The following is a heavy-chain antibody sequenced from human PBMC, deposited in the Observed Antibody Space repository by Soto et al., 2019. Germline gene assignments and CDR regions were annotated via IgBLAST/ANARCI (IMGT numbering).Heavy chain of an antibody. CDR3: AAQGGLESRYFYALFA. CDR1: AGSVTSDPYY. D-gene: IGHD2-15*01. Sequence: SSETLSLTCTVPAGSVTSDPYYWTWVRRRPGKGLEWIGYIYYTGSTYYSPSLKSRVSISRDTSKSQFSLRLTSVTAADTAVYYCAAQGGLESRYFYALFAWGQGTLVTVSS. V-gene: IGHV4-31*03. CDR2: IYYTGST. J-gene: IGHJ5*02.